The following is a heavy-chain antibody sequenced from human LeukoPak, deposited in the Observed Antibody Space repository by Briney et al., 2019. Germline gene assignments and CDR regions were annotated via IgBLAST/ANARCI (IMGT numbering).Heavy chain of an antibody. CDR1: GYSVSSYD. CDR3: SRVYCTSTSCYGMCV. J-gene: IGHJ6*02. Sequence: GASETVSCKASGYSVSSYDINWVWHGNGQGHGWRGWMNPNSGNTGYPHNSQGRSTITRNPAISTAYMELRILRSEDAAVDYCSRVYCTSTSCYGMCVRGQGTTVTVAS. CDR2: MNPNSGNT. V-gene: IGHV1-8*03. D-gene: IGHD2-2*01.